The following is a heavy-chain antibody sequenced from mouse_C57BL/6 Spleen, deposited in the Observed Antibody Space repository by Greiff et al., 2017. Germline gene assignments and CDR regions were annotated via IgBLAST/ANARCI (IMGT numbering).Heavy chain of an antibody. V-gene: IGHV1-64*01. D-gene: IGHD2-10*02. CDR1: GYTFTSYW. CDR2: IHPNSGST. J-gene: IGHJ3*01. Sequence: QVQLKQPGAELVKPGASVKLSCKASGYTFTSYWMHWVKQRPGQGLEWIGMIHPNSGSTNYNEKFKSKATLTVDKSSSTAYMQLSSLTSEDSAVYYCARTSYGPWFAYWGQGTLVTVSA. CDR3: ARTSYGPWFAY.